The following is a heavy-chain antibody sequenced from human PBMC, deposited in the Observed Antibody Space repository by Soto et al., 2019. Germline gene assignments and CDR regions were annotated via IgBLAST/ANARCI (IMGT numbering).Heavy chain of an antibody. CDR2: INHSGSA. D-gene: IGHD2-15*01. Sequence: QVQLQQWGAGLLKASETLSLTCAVYGGSFSNYYWSWIHQPPGKGLECIGEINHSGSANYNPSLKSRVTIAVETSKNQFSLTLNSVTAADTAVYYCATDPTCGDGGGCYFPNNWFDPWGQGTLVTVSS. CDR1: GGSFSNYY. CDR3: ATDPTCGDGGGCYFPNNWFDP. V-gene: IGHV4-34*01. J-gene: IGHJ5*02.